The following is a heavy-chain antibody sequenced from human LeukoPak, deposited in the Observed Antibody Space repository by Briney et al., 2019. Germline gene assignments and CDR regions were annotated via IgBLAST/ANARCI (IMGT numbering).Heavy chain of an antibody. Sequence: GGSLRLSCAASGFTFSSYAMHWVRQAPGKGLEWVAVISYDGSNKYYADSVKGRFTISRDNSKNTLYLQMNSLRAEDTAVYYCAKNQLHAYYYDSSGLSDAFDIWGQGTMVTVSS. D-gene: IGHD3-22*01. J-gene: IGHJ3*02. CDR3: AKNQLHAYYYDSSGLSDAFDI. CDR1: GFTFSSYA. V-gene: IGHV3-30-3*02. CDR2: ISYDGSNK.